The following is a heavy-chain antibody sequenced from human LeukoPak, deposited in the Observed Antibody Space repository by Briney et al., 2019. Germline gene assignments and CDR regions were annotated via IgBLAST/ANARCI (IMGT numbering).Heavy chain of an antibody. CDR3: ASGPPFLKYFEY. D-gene: IGHD3-3*01. Sequence: GGSLRLSCAASGFTFSTYVMNWFRQAPGKGLEWVSTISVGAEYIFYADSVKGRFTISRDDSNNALYLQMHSLRAEDTALYYCASGPPFLKYFEYWGQGTPVTVSS. CDR2: ISVGAEYI. V-gene: IGHV3-23*01. J-gene: IGHJ4*02. CDR1: GFTFSTYV.